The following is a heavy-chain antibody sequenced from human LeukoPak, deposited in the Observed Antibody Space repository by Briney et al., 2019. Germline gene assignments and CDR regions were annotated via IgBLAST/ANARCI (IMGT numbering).Heavy chain of an antibody. CDR2: INHSGST. V-gene: IGHV4-34*01. D-gene: IGHD3-10*01. J-gene: IGHJ4*02. CDR1: GGSFSGYY. Sequence: SETLSLTCAVYGGSFSGYYWSWIRQPPGKGLEWIGEINHSGSTNYNPSLKSRVTISVDTSKNQFSLKLSSVTAADTAVYYCARGLGPVRGFDYWGQGTLVTVSS. CDR3: ARGLGPVRGFDY.